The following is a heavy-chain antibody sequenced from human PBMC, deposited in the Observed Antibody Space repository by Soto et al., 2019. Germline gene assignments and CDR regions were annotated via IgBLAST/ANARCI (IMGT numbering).Heavy chain of an antibody. J-gene: IGHJ4*02. CDR3: ARQRDGREGDY. CDR1: GFIFSDYA. CDR2: MGGANGDT. D-gene: IGHD1-26*01. Sequence: EVQMLESGGGLVQPGGSLRLSCAASGFIFSDYAMSWVRQAPGKGLEWVAGMGGANGDTYYAESVRGRFAISRDNSKSTLFLQMNSLRAEDTAVYFCARQRDGREGDYWGQGTLVTVSS. V-gene: IGHV3-23*01.